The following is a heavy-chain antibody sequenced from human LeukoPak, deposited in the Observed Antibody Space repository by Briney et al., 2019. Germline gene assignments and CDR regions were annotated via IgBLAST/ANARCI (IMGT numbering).Heavy chain of an antibody. CDR1: GGSISSYY. D-gene: IGHD3-22*01. J-gene: IGHJ4*02. CDR3: ARQYYYDSRAWYFDY. V-gene: IGHV4-59*08. Sequence: PSETLSLTCTVSGGSISSYYWSWIRQPPGKGLEWIGYIYYSGSTNYNPSLKSRVTISVDTSKNQFSLKLSSVTAADTAVYYCARQYYYDSRAWYFDYWGQGTLVTVSS. CDR2: IYYSGST.